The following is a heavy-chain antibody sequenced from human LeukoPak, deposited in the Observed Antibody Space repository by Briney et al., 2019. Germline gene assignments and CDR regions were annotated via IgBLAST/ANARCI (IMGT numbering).Heavy chain of an antibody. CDR1: GFTFSSYS. V-gene: IGHV3-21*03. CDR3: ARDFGGYCSSSSCYLGFLDY. J-gene: IGHJ4*02. Sequence: GSLRLSCAASGFTFSSYSMNWVRQAPGKGLEWGSSISSSSSYIYYADSVKGRFTISRDNAKNSLYLQMNSLRAEDTAVYYCARDFGGYCSSSSCYLGFLDYWGQGTLVTVSS. CDR2: ISSSSSYI. D-gene: IGHD2-2*01.